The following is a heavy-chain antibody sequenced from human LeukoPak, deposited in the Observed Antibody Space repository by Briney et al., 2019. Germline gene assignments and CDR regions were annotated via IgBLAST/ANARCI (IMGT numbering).Heavy chain of an antibody. CDR3: AKYVGATKRGAY. Sequence: GSLRLSSAAPGFAFSSYAMSWVRPARGKGLEWVSAISGSAGSTYYADSVKGRFTISRDNSTNTLYLQMHSLRAEATAVYYCAKYVGATKRGAYWGQGTLVTVSS. CDR1: GFAFSSYA. D-gene: IGHD1-26*01. CDR2: ISGSAGST. V-gene: IGHV3-23*01. J-gene: IGHJ4*02.